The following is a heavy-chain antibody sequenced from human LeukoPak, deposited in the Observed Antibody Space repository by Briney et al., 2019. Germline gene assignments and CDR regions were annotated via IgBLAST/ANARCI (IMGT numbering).Heavy chain of an antibody. CDR3: ARDRVMITFGGVIAPEGTFDY. V-gene: IGHV4-61*09. J-gene: IGHJ4*02. CDR2: IYTSGST. Sequence: SETLSLTCTVSGGSISSGSYYWSWIRQPAGKGLEWIGHIYTSGSTNYNPSLKSRVTISVDTSKNQFSLKLSSVTAADTAVYYCARDRVMITFGGVIAPEGTFDYWGQGTLVTVSS. CDR1: GGSISSGSYY. D-gene: IGHD3-16*02.